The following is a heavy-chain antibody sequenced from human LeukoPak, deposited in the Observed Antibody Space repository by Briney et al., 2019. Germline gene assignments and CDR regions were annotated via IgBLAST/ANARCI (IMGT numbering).Heavy chain of an antibody. CDR1: GFSFSTYW. CDR2: IDQGGSVR. J-gene: IGHJ6*03. CDR3: ARATAYMDV. V-gene: IGHV3-7*01. Sequence: GGSLRLSCAASGFSFSTYWMSWVRQTPEKGLEFVANIDQGGSVRNYMDSLKGRCTISRDNAKNSLYLQMNSLRAEDTAVYYCARATAYMDVWGKGTTVTVSS.